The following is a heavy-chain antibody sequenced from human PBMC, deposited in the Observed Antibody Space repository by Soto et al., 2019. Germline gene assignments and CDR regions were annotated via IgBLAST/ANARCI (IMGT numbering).Heavy chain of an antibody. CDR3: ARNKYSGYDFDAFDI. J-gene: IGHJ3*02. D-gene: IGHD5-12*01. CDR1: GYTFTSYY. V-gene: IGHV1-46*03. CDR2: INPSGGST. Sequence: ASVKVSCKASGYTFTSYYMHWVRQAPGQGLEWMGIINPSGGSTSYAQKFQGRVTMTRDTSTSTVYMELSSLRSEDTAVYYCARNKYSGYDFDAFDIWRHATMVTVSS.